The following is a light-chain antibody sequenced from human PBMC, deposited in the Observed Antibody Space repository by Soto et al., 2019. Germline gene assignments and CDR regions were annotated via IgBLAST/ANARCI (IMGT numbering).Light chain of an antibody. CDR2: DVT. J-gene: IGLJ1*01. CDR1: SSDVGGYIY. CDR3: SSYTTSSSYV. V-gene: IGLV2-14*01. Sequence: QSVLTQPPPASGSPGHSVTLSCTATSSDVGGYIYVSWYQQHPGKAPQLMIYDVTSRPSGVSYRFSGSKSGNTASLTISGLQAEDVAYYYCSSYTTSSSYVFGAGTKVTVL.